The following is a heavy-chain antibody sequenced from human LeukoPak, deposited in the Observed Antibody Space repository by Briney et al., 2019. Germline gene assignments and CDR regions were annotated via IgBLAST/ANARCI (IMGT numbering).Heavy chain of an antibody. CDR3: ARDQGSGYFDY. V-gene: IGHV4-38-2*02. Sequence: PSETLSLTCTVSGYSISSGYYWGWIRQPPGKGLEWIGSIYHSGSTYYNPSLKSRVTISVDTSKNQFSLKLSSVTAADTAVYYCARDQGSGYFDYWGQGTLVTVSS. CDR1: GYSISSGYY. J-gene: IGHJ4*02. CDR2: IYHSGST. D-gene: IGHD3-22*01.